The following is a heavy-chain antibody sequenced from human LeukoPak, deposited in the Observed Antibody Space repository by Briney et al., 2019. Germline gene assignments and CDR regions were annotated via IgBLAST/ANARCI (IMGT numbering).Heavy chain of an antibody. CDR3: ARWGYSYGNIYDY. Sequence: GASVKVSCKASGYTFTSYDINWVRQATGQGLEWMGWVNPNSGNTGYAQKFQGRVTMTRNTSISTAYMELSSLRSEDTAVYYCARWGYSYGNIYDYWGQGTLVTVSS. CDR1: GYTFTSYD. D-gene: IGHD5-18*01. V-gene: IGHV1-8*01. CDR2: VNPNSGNT. J-gene: IGHJ4*02.